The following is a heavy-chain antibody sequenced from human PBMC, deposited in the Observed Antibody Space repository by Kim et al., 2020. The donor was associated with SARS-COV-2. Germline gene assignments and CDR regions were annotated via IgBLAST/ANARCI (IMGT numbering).Heavy chain of an antibody. CDR1: GFTFDIFA. CDR3: VTECLWQQQHYYGMDV. CDR2: VSSPGSTK. V-gene: IGHV3-23*01. J-gene: IGHJ6*01. D-gene: IGHD6-13*01. Sequence: GGSLRLSCAASGFTFDIFAMSWVRQAPGKGLEWVSVVSSPGSTKYYADSVKGRFIISRDNIKKTLYLQMTSLRVDDTAVYYCVTECLWQQQHYYGMDVWG.